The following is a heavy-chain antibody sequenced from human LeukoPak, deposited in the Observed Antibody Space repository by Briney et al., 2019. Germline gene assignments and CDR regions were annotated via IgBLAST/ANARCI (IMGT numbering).Heavy chain of an antibody. CDR3: ARTTWIQLWLAYYYYGMDV. V-gene: IGHV4-59*08. CDR2: IYYSGST. D-gene: IGHD5-18*01. CDR1: GGSISSYY. J-gene: IGHJ6*02. Sequence: SETLSLTCTVSGGSISSYYWSWIRQPPGKGLEWIGYIYYSGSTNYNPSLKSRVTISVDTSKNQFSLKLSSVTAADTAVYYCARTTWIQLWLAYYYYGMDVWGQGTTVTVSS.